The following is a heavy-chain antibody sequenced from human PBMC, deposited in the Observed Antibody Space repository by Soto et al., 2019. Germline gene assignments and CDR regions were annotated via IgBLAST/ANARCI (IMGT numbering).Heavy chain of an antibody. CDR2: IHYSGST. CDR3: ARDLGIRNNWFDP. V-gene: IGHV4-4*02. J-gene: IGHJ5*02. Sequence: SETLSLTCAVSGGSFSSSKWWWSWVCQPPGEGLEWIGEIHYSGSTNYKPSLKSRVTISVDKSKNQFSLKLNSVTAADTAVYYCARDLGIRNNWFDPWGQGILVT. D-gene: IGHD3-10*01. CDR1: GGSFSSSKW.